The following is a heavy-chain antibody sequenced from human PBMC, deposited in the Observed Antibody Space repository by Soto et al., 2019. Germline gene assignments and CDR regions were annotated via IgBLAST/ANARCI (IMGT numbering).Heavy chain of an antibody. Sequence: ASVKVSCKASGYTYTSYGISWVRQAPGQGLEWMGWISAYNGNTNYAQKLQGRVNMTTDTSTSTAYMELRSLRSDDTAVYYCARVRDIVVVPAASTYFDYWGQGTLVTVSS. J-gene: IGHJ4*02. D-gene: IGHD2-2*01. CDR2: ISAYNGNT. CDR1: GYTYTSYG. CDR3: ARVRDIVVVPAASTYFDY. V-gene: IGHV1-18*01.